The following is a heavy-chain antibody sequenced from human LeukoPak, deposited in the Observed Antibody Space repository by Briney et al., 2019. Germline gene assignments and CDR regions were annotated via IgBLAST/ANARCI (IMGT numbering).Heavy chain of an antibody. D-gene: IGHD3-10*01. V-gene: IGHV4-34*01. CDR2: INHSGST. CDR1: GGSFSGYY. CDR3: ARGRRVVRGVIIFRFDP. Sequence: KASETLSLTCAVYGGSFSGYYWSRIRQPPGKGLEWIGEINHSGSTNYNPPLKSRVTISVDTSKNQFSLKLSSVTAADTAVYYCARGRRVVRGVIIFRFDPWGQGTLVTVSS. J-gene: IGHJ5*02.